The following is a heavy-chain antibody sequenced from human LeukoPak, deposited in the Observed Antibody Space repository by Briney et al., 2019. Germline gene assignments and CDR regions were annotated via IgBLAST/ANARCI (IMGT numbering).Heavy chain of an antibody. D-gene: IGHD3-22*01. CDR1: GYTFTSYD. V-gene: IGHV1-8*01. J-gene: IGHJ4*02. CDR3: ARGHRHYYDSSGYRDDY. Sequence: RASVKVSCKASGYTFTSYDINWVRQATGQGLEWMGWMNPNSGNTGYAQKFQGRVTMTRNTSISTAYMELSSLRSEDTAVYYCARGHRHYYDSSGYRDDYWGQGTLVTVSS. CDR2: MNPNSGNT.